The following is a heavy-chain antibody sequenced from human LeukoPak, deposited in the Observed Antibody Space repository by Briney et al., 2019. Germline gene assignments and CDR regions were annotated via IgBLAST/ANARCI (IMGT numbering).Heavy chain of an antibody. CDR3: ARDNHYDSSSYYGMDV. CDR1: GFTFSSYA. J-gene: IGHJ6*02. Sequence: GGSLRLSCAASGFTFSSYAMHWIRQAPGKGLEWVSYISSSSSTIYYADSVKGRFAISRDNAKNSLYLQMNSLRAEDTAVYYCARDNHYDSSSYYGMDVWGQGTTVTVSS. V-gene: IGHV3-48*01. CDR2: ISSSSSTI. D-gene: IGHD3-22*01.